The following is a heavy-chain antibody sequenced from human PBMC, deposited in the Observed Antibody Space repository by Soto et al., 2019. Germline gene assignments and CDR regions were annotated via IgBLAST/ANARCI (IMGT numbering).Heavy chain of an antibody. D-gene: IGHD3-9*01. CDR2: MYASGST. CDR3: EREGNDISTGYYPFYWFDT. Sequence: SETLSLTCAVSGGSIGSYYWSWIRQPAGKGLEWIGRMYASGSTHYNPSLRSRVTMSLDTSKNHFSLRLSSVTAADTAVYYCEREGNDISTGYYPFYWFDTWGQGTLVTVSS. J-gene: IGHJ5*02. CDR1: GGSIGSYY. V-gene: IGHV4-4*07.